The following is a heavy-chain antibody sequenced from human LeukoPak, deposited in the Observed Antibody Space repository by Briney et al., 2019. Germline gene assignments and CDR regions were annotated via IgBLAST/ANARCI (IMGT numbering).Heavy chain of an antibody. Sequence: GGSLRLSCAASGFTFSSYAVSWVRQAPGKGLEWVSAISGSGGSTYYADSVKGRFTISRDNSKNTLYLQMNSLRAEDTAVYYCAKGRDFWSGYSLDYWGQGTLVTVSS. CDR2: ISGSGGST. D-gene: IGHD3-3*01. CDR3: AKGRDFWSGYSLDY. V-gene: IGHV3-23*01. CDR1: GFTFSSYA. J-gene: IGHJ4*02.